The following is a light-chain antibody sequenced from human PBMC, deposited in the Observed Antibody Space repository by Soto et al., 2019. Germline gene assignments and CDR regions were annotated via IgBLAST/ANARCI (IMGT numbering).Light chain of an antibody. J-gene: IGKJ2*01. Sequence: DIQLTQSPSFLSASVGDRVTITCRASQGISSSLAWYHQKPGKAPRLLIYAASTLESGVPSRFSGSESGTEFSLTISSLQPEDSATYYCQHLNSYLRATFGQGPKLEIK. CDR2: AAS. CDR3: QHLNSYLRAT. V-gene: IGKV1-9*01. CDR1: QGISSS.